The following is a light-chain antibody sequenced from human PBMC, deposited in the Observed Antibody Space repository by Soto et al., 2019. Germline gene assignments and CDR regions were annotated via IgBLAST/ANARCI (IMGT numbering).Light chain of an antibody. V-gene: IGKV3-15*01. CDR1: QSISGH. Sequence: EIVLTQSPATLSVSPGERATLSCTASQSISGHLDGYQQKPGQAPRLLIYDASTRATGIPDRFSGSGSGAEFTLTISSLQSEDFAVYYCQRYHMWPLTFGGGTKVEIK. CDR3: QRYHMWPLT. CDR2: DAS. J-gene: IGKJ4*01.